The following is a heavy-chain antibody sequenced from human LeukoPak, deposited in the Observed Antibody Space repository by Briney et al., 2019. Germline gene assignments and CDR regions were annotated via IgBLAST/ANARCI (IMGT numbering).Heavy chain of an antibody. Sequence: GGSLRLSCAVSGLSVSDSFMSRVRQAPGKGLEWVSVLFSSGNSYYLDSMKGRFSVSRDNSKNTVYLQMNSLRVEDTAVYYCMKEGNWAYWGQGTQVTISS. CDR2: LFSSGNS. V-gene: IGHV3-53*01. D-gene: IGHD1-1*01. J-gene: IGHJ4*02. CDR1: GLSVSDSF. CDR3: MKEGNWAY.